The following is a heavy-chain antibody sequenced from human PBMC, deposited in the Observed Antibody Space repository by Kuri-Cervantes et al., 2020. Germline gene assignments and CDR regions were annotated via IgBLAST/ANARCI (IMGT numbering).Heavy chain of an antibody. Sequence: GGSLRLSCAASGFTFSSYAMHWVRQAPGKGLEWVSAISGSGGSTYYADSVKGRFTISRDNSKNTLHPQMNSLRAEDTAVYYCARPSGSYSLLDAFDIWGQGTMVTVSS. D-gene: IGHD1-26*01. CDR2: ISGSGGST. CDR3: ARPSGSYSLLDAFDI. CDR1: GFTFSSYA. J-gene: IGHJ3*02. V-gene: IGHV3-23*01.